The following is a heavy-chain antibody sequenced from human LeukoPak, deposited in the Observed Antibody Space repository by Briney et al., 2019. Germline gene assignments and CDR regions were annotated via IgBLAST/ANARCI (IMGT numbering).Heavy chain of an antibody. CDR3: ASGTYYYGSGSS. CDR1: GGSFSGYY. V-gene: IGHV4-34*01. CDR2: INHSGST. Sequence: SETLSLTCAVYGGSFSGYYWSWIRQPPGKGLEWIGEINHSGSTNYNPSLKSRVTISVDTSKNQFSLKLSSVTAADTAVYYCASGTYYYGSGSSWGQGTLVTVSS. D-gene: IGHD3-10*01. J-gene: IGHJ5*02.